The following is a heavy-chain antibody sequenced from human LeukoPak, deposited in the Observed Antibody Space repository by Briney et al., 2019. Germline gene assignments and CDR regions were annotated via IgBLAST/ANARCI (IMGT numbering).Heavy chain of an antibody. Sequence: GASVKVSCKASGGTFSSYAFSWVRLAPGQGLEWMGGIIPIFGTANYAQKFQGRVTITADESTSTAYMELSSLRSEDTAVCYCARDRVPSSYYYYGMDVWGQGTTVTVSS. J-gene: IGHJ6*02. CDR3: ARDRVPSSYYYYGMDV. CDR1: GGTFSSYA. D-gene: IGHD3-3*01. V-gene: IGHV1-69*13. CDR2: IIPIFGTA.